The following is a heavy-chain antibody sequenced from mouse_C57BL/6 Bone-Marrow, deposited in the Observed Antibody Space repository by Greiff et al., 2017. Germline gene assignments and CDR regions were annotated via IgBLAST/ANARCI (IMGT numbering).Heavy chain of an antibody. Sequence: VQLQQSGAELVRPGTSVKMSCKASGYTFTNYWIGWAKQRPGHGLEWIGDIYPGGGYTNYNEKFKGKATLTADKSSSTAYMQFSSLTSEDSAIYYCARDWDASWFAYWGQGTLVTVSA. V-gene: IGHV1-63*01. CDR1: GYTFTNYW. CDR3: ARDWDASWFAY. CDR2: IYPGGGYT. D-gene: IGHD4-1*01. J-gene: IGHJ3*01.